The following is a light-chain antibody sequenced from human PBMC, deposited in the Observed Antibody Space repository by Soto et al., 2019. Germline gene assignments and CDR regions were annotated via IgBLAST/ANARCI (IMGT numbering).Light chain of an antibody. Sequence: EFVLTQSPATLSVSPGERATLSCRASQSVSSSYLAWYQQKPGQAPRLLIYGASSRATGIPDRFSGSGSGTDFTLTISRLEPEDFAVYYCQQYGSSPVTFGQGTKGDIK. CDR1: QSVSSSY. J-gene: IGKJ1*01. CDR2: GAS. CDR3: QQYGSSPVT. V-gene: IGKV3-20*01.